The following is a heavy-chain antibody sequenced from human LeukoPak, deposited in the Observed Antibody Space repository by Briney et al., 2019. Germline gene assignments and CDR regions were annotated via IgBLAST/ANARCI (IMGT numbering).Heavy chain of an antibody. D-gene: IGHD5-12*01. CDR3: ARGDSGYDYGFDN. Sequence: SVRVSCKASGGTFSSHAISWVRQAPGQGLEWVGGIIPIFGTTNYAQKFQGRVTITTDESTSTGYMELRSLRSDDTAVYYCARGDSGYDYGFDNWGQGTLVTVSS. CDR2: IIPIFGTT. V-gene: IGHV1-69*05. CDR1: GGTFSSHA. J-gene: IGHJ4*02.